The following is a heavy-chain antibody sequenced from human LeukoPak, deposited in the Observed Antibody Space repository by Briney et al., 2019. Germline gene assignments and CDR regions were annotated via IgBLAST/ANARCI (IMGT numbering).Heavy chain of an antibody. V-gene: IGHV3-74*01. CDR1: GFTFSSYW. J-gene: IGHJ4*02. D-gene: IGHD3-22*01. CDR3: ASLDSSGYYYFDY. Sequence: PGGSLRLSCAASGFTFSSYWMHWVRQAPGKGLVWVSRINSDGSSTSYADPVKGRFTISRDNAKNTLYLQMNSLRAEDTAVYYCASLDSSGYYYFDYWGQGTLVTVSS. CDR2: INSDGSST.